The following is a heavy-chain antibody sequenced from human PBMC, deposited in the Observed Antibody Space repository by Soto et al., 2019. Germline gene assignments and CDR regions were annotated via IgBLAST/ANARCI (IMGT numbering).Heavy chain of an antibody. V-gene: IGHV3-30*18. J-gene: IGHJ6*02. CDR2: ISYDGSNK. CDR3: AKATGDRTMIVVVSYYYYGMDV. D-gene: IGHD3-22*01. Sequence: GGSLRLSCAASGFTFSSYGMHWVRQAPGKGLEWVAVISYDGSNKYYADSVKGRFTISRDNSKNTLYLQMNSLRAEDTAVYYCAKATGDRTMIVVVSYYYYGMDVWGQGTTVTVSS. CDR1: GFTFSSYG.